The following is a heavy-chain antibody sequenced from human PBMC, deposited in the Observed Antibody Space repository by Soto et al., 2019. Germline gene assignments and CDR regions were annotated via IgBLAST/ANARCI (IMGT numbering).Heavy chain of an antibody. Sequence: PSETLSLTCTVSGGSISSSSYYWGWIGQPPGKGLEWIGSIYYSGSTYYNPSLKSRVTISVDTSKNQFSLKLSSVTAADTAVYYCARHLEYSSSWGKYGMDVWGQGTTVTVSS. CDR2: IYYSGST. V-gene: IGHV4-39*01. CDR1: GGSISSSSYY. D-gene: IGHD6-6*01. J-gene: IGHJ6*02. CDR3: ARHLEYSSSWGKYGMDV.